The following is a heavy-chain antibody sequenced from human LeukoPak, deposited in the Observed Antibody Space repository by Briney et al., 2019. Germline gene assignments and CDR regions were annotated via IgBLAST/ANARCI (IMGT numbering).Heavy chain of an antibody. D-gene: IGHD4-17*01. CDR2: IIPIFGTA. Sequence: GASVKVSCKASGGTFSSYAISWVRQAPGQGLEWMGGIIPIFGTANYAQKFQGRVTIAADKSTSTAYMELSSLRSEDTAVYYCASYYGDYPSYYYGMDVWGKGTKVTVSS. CDR3: ASYYGDYPSYYYGMDV. CDR1: GGTFSSYA. J-gene: IGHJ6*04. V-gene: IGHV1-69*06.